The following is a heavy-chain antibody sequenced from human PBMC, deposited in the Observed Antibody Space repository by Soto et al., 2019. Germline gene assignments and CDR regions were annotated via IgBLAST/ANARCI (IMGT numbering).Heavy chain of an antibody. CDR2: INPADSDT. Sequence: PGESLKISCKGSGYIFTNYWIGWVRQIPGKGLEWMGIINPADSDTRYSPSFQGQVTVSVDKSISTAYLHRGSLKASDTAMYYCVRPDITGYYSHWGQVTPFTVSS. CDR1: GYIFTNYW. CDR3: VRPDITGYYSH. V-gene: IGHV5-51*01. J-gene: IGHJ4*02. D-gene: IGHD3-9*01.